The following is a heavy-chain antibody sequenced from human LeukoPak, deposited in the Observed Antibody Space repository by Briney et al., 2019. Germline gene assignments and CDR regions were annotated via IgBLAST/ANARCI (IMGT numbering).Heavy chain of an antibody. V-gene: IGHV3-21*01. Sequence: GGSLRLSCAASGFTFSSYSMNWVRQAPGKGLEWVSSISSSSSYIYYADSVKGRFTISRDNAKNSLYLQMNSLRAEDTAVYYCARETVNAMQQLAPLRVYYYYYGMDVWGQGTTVTVSS. J-gene: IGHJ6*02. CDR3: ARETVNAMQQLAPLRVYYYYYGMDV. D-gene: IGHD6-13*01. CDR1: GFTFSSYS. CDR2: ISSSSSYI.